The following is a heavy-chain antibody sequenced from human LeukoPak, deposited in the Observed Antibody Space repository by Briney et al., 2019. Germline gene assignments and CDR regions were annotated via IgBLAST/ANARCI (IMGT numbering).Heavy chain of an antibody. Sequence: PSETLSLTCAVYGGSFSGYYWSWIRQPPGKGLEWIGEINHSGSTNYNPSLESRVTISVDTSKNQFSLKLSSVTAADTAVYYCARVPYEPYYYYYYGMDVWGQGTTVTVSS. CDR3: ARVPYEPYYYYYYGMDV. J-gene: IGHJ6*02. CDR2: INHSGST. CDR1: GGSFSGYY. V-gene: IGHV4-34*01. D-gene: IGHD3-16*01.